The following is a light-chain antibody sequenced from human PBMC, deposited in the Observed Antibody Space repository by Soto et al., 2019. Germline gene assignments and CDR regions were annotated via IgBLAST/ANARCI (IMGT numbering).Light chain of an antibody. CDR3: QHYGSPLT. CDR1: QSVRSSY. J-gene: IGKJ4*01. CDR2: GAS. V-gene: IGKV3-20*01. Sequence: EIVLTQSPGTLSLSPGGRATLSCRASQSVRSSYLAWYQQRPGQAPRLLIFGASFRATGIPDRFSGSGSGTDFTLTTSRLEPEDFAVYYCQHYGSPLTFGGGTKVDIK.